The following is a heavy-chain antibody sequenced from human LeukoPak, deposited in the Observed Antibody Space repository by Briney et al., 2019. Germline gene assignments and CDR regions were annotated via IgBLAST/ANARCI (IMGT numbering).Heavy chain of an antibody. CDR1: GFTFDDYG. CDR3: ARGVRAFIAAAGTVGNYYYYMDV. Sequence: GGSLRLSCAASGFTFDDYGMSWVRQAPGKGLEWVSGINWNGGSTGYADSVKGRFTISRDNAKNSLYLQMNSLRAEDTALYYCARGVRAFIAAAGTVGNYYYYMDVWGKGTTVTVSS. CDR2: INWNGGST. J-gene: IGHJ6*03. V-gene: IGHV3-20*04. D-gene: IGHD6-13*01.